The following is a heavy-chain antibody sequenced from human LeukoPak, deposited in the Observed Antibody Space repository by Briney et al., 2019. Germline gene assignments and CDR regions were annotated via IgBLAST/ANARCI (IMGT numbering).Heavy chain of an antibody. D-gene: IGHD6-19*01. V-gene: IGHV1-18*01. J-gene: IGHJ6*02. CDR1: GYTFTSYG. CDR2: ISAYNGNT. Sequence: ASVTVSCTASGYTFTSYGISWVRQAPGQGLEWMGWISAYNGNTNYAQKLQGRVTMTTDTSTSTAYMELRSLRSDDTAVYYCAREGQWLAYYYYYGMDVWGQGTTVTVSS. CDR3: AREGQWLAYYYYYGMDV.